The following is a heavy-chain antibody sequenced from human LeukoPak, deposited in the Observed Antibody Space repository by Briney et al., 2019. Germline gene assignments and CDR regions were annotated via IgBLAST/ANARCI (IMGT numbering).Heavy chain of an antibody. J-gene: IGHJ5*02. CDR1: GGSISSNY. CDR2: MHYSGST. D-gene: IGHD1-26*01. V-gene: IGHV4-59*08. CDR3: ARHVESSSENFFDP. Sequence: SETLSLTCTVSGGSISSNYWSWMRQPPGKGLEWVGYMHYSGSTNYNPSLKSRVTISFDTSRTQFSLKLSSVTAADTAVYYCARHVESSSENFFDPWGQGTLVTLSS.